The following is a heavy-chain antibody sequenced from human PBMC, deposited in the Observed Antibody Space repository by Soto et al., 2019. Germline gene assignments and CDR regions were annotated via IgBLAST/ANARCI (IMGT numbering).Heavy chain of an antibody. CDR3: ASTNSGWLLVGYYFDY. CDR2: IKQDGSEK. Sequence: GGSLRLSCAASGFTFSSYWMSWVRQAPGKGLEWVANIKQDGSEKYYVDSVKGRFTISRDNAKNSLYLQMNNLRAEDTAVYYCASTNSGWLLVGYYFDYWGQGTLVTVSS. V-gene: IGHV3-7*05. D-gene: IGHD2-8*01. J-gene: IGHJ4*02. CDR1: GFTFSSYW.